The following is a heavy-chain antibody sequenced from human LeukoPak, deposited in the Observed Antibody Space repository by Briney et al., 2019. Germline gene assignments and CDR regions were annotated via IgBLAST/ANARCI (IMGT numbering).Heavy chain of an antibody. V-gene: IGHV3-7*05. J-gene: IGHJ5*02. CDR1: GFTFITSW. D-gene: IGHD2-15*01. CDR3: AREEGYCSGGSCYFWFDP. CDR2: IKQDGSEK. Sequence: GGSLRLSCAASGFTFITSWMTWVRQAPGKGLQWVANIKQDGSEKNYVDPVKGRFTISRDNAKNSLYLQMNSLRAEDTAVYYCAREEGYCSGGSCYFWFDPWGQGTLVTVSS.